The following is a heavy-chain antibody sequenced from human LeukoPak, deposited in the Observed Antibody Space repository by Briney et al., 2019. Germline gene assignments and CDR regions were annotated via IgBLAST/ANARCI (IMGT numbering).Heavy chain of an antibody. J-gene: IGHJ4*02. Sequence: SETLSLTCAVYGGSFSGYYWSWIRQPPGKGLEWIGEINHSGSTNYNPSLKSRVTISVDTSKNQFSLKLSSVTAADTAVYYCARHEEESGAARYYFDYWGQGTLVTVSS. V-gene: IGHV4-34*01. D-gene: IGHD3-3*01. CDR2: INHSGST. CDR1: GGSFSGYY. CDR3: ARHEEESGAARYYFDY.